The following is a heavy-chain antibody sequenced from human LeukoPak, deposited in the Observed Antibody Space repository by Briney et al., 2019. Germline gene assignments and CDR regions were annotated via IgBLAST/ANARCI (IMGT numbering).Heavy chain of an antibody. D-gene: IGHD4-11*01. V-gene: IGHV3-53*05. Sequence: GGSLRLSCAASGFTVSSNYMSWVRQAPGKGLEWVSVIYSGGSTYYADSVKGRFTISRDNSKNTLYLQMNSLRAEDTAVYYCAKDTLALTTSIIDYWGQGTLVTVSS. CDR1: GFTVSSNY. CDR3: AKDTLALTTSIIDY. J-gene: IGHJ4*02. CDR2: IYSGGST.